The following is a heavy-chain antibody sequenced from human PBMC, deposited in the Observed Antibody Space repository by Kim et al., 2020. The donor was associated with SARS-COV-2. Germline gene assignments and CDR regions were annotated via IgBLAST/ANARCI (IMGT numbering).Heavy chain of an antibody. CDR3: ARDTDTAMVLYYYGMDV. J-gene: IGHJ6*02. D-gene: IGHD5-18*01. Sequence: KGRFTISRDNSKNTLYLQMNSLRAEDTAVYYCARDTDTAMVLYYYGMDVWGQGTTVTVSS. V-gene: IGHV3-30*07.